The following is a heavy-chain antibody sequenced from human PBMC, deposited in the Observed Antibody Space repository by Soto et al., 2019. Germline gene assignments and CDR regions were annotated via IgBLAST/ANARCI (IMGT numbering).Heavy chain of an antibody. D-gene: IGHD3-16*02. CDR1: GFSFSSYA. V-gene: IGHV3-23*01. CDR2: ISARGGSS. CDR3: AKGSIEYRASVDQ. J-gene: IGHJ4*02. Sequence: EVQLLESGGDLVQPGGSLRLACAASGFSFSSYAMVWVRQAPGKGLEWVSVISARGGSSYFADSVKGQFPISRANSKNVLSLEMNSLRAEDPGTDFCAKGSIEYRASVDQWGQGTRVRVSS.